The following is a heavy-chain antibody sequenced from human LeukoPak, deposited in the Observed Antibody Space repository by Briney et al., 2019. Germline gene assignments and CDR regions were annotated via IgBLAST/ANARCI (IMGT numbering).Heavy chain of an antibody. CDR1: GDSISTYY. D-gene: IGHD5-18*01. V-gene: IGHV4-59*08. CDR2: IYYSGST. Sequence: SETLSLTCTVSGDSISTYYWSWIRQPPGKGLEWIGYIYYSGSTNYNPPLKSRVTISVDTSKNQFSLKLSSVTATDTAVYYCARLLNSYGYTRFDYWGQGTLVTVSS. J-gene: IGHJ4*02. CDR3: ARLLNSYGYTRFDY.